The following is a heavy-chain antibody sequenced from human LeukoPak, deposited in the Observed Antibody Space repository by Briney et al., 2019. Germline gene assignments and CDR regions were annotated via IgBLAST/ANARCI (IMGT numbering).Heavy chain of an antibody. D-gene: IGHD2-21*02. CDR1: GYTFTGYY. Sequence: ASVKVSCKASGYTFTGYYMHWVRQAPGQGLEWMGWINPNSGGTNSAQKFQGRVTMTRDTSISTAYMELRSLRSDDTAVYYCARDTAYCGGDCYSGYYYYMDVWGKGTTVTISS. CDR3: ARDTAYCGGDCYSGYYYYMDV. J-gene: IGHJ6*03. V-gene: IGHV1-2*02. CDR2: INPNSGGT.